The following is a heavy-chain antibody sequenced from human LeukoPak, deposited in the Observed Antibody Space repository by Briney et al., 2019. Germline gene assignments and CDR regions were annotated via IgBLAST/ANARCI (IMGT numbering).Heavy chain of an antibody. CDR2: INPNSGGT. D-gene: IGHD3-10*01. CDR1: GYTFTGYY. CDR3: ARALKLLYWFDP. V-gene: IGHV1-2*02. J-gene: IGHJ5*02. Sequence: ASVKVSCKASGYTFTGYYMHWVRQAPGQGLEWMGWINPNSGGTNYAQKFQGRVTMTRDTSISTAYKELSRLRSDDTAVYYCARALKLLYWFDPWGQGTLVTVSS.